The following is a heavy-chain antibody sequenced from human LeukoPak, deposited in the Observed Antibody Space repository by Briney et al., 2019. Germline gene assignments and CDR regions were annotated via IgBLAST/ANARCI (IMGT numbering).Heavy chain of an antibody. J-gene: IGHJ6*02. CDR3: ARHEGVATISYYGMDV. D-gene: IGHD5-12*01. Sequence: SETLSLTCTVSGGSISSYYWSWIRQPPGKGLEWTGYIYYSGSTNYNPSLKSRVTISVDTSKNQFSLKLSSVTAADTAVYYCARHEGVATISYYGMDVWGQGTTVTVSS. V-gene: IGHV4-59*08. CDR2: IYYSGST. CDR1: GGSISSYY.